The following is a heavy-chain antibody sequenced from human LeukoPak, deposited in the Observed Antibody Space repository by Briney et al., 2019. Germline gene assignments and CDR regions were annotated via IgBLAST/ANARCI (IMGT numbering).Heavy chain of an antibody. V-gene: IGHV3-53*01. CDR3: ARARYSGYDSPYYFDY. Sequence: GGSLRLSCAASGFTVSSNYMSWVRQAPGKGLEWVSVIYSGGSTYHADSVKGRFTISRDNSKNTLYLQMNSLRAEDTAVYYCARARYSGYDSPYYFDYWGQGTLVIVSS. J-gene: IGHJ4*02. CDR2: IYSGGST. D-gene: IGHD5-12*01. CDR1: GFTVSSNY.